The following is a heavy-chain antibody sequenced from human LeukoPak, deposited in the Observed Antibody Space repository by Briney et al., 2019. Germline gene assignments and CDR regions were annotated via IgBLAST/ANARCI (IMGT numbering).Heavy chain of an antibody. D-gene: IGHD1-14*01. CDR2: ISYDGSNK. J-gene: IGHJ6*02. Sequence: GRSLRLSCAASGFTFSSYAMHWVRQAPGKGLEWVAVISYDGSNKYYADSVKGRFTISRDNSKNTLYLQMNSLRAEDTAVYYCALESSINGMDVWGQGTTVTVSS. V-gene: IGHV3-30-3*01. CDR3: ALESSINGMDV. CDR1: GFTFSSYA.